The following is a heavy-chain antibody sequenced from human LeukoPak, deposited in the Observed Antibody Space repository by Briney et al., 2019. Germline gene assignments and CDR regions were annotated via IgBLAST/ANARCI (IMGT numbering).Heavy chain of an antibody. D-gene: IGHD4-17*01. CDR1: GDSISTSSYY. Sequence: SETLSLTCSVSGDSISTSSYYWGWIRQPPGKGLEWIGTIYYSGSTYYNPSLKSRVTISVDTSKNQFSLKLSSVTAADTAVYYCASPNGDYAGGWGQGTLVTVSS. CDR2: IYYSGST. CDR3: ASPNGDYAGG. V-gene: IGHV4-39*07. J-gene: IGHJ4*02.